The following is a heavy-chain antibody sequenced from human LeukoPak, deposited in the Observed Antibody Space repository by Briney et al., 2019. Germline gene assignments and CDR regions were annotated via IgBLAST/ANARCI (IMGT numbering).Heavy chain of an antibody. CDR2: ISSSGTTT. CDR3: ARAATVFDF. V-gene: IGHV3-48*02. D-gene: IGHD1-1*01. Sequence: PGGSLRLSCAASGFTFSTYSLNWVRQAPGKGLEWVSYISSSGTTTEYADSVKGRFTISRDNAKNSLSLQMNSLRDEDTAVYYCARAATVFDFWGQGTLVTVSS. CDR1: GFTFSTYS. J-gene: IGHJ4*02.